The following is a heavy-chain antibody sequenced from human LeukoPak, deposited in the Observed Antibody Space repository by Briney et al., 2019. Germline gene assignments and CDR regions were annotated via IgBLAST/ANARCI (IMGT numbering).Heavy chain of an antibody. V-gene: IGHV4-4*07. CDR3: ARDSGTTGEVKFDP. J-gene: IGHJ5*02. Sequence: PSETLSLTCTVSGGSISSYYWSWIRQPAGKGLEWIGRIYTSGSITYNPSLKSRVSMSVDTSKNQFSLKLSSVTAADTAVYYCARDSGTTGEVKFDPWGLGTLVTVSS. CDR1: GGSISSYY. CDR2: IYTSGSI. D-gene: IGHD3-10*01.